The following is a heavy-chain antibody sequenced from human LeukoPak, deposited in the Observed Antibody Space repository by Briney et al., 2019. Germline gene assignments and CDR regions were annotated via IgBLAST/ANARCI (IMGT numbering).Heavy chain of an antibody. CDR3: ARDSPSSSSSYYYYYGMDV. CDR2: IYYSGST. V-gene: IGHV4-59*01. J-gene: IGHJ6*02. D-gene: IGHD6-6*01. CDR1: GGSISSYY. Sequence: PSETLSLTCTVSGGSISSYYWSWIRQPPGKGLEWIGYIYYSGSTNYNPSLKSRVTISVDTSKNQFSLKLSSVTAADTAVYYCARDSPSSSSSYYYYYGMDVWGQGTTVTVSS.